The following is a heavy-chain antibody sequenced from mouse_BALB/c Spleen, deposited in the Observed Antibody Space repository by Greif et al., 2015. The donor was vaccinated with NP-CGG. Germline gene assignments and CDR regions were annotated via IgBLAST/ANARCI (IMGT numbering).Heavy chain of an antibody. V-gene: IGHV1-77*01. CDR3: ARGGTGFAY. CDR1: GYTFTDYV. Sequence: VQLQESGPELVKPGASVKMSCKASGYTFTDYVISWVKQRTGQGLEWIGEIYPGSGSTYYNEKFKGKATLTADKPSNTAYMQLSSLTSEDSAVYFCARGGTGFAYWGQGTLVTVSA. CDR2: IYPGSGST. J-gene: IGHJ3*01. D-gene: IGHD3-3*01.